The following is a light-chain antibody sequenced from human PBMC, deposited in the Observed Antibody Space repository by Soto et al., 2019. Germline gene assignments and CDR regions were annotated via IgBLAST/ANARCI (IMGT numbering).Light chain of an antibody. V-gene: IGKV1-12*01. CDR1: QGISRW. J-gene: IGKJ5*01. CDR3: QQYYSYPIT. CDR2: TAS. Sequence: IQMTQSPSSVSASVGDRFTITCRASQGISRWLARYQQKPGKAPKLLIYTASRLQSGVPSRFSGSGSGTEFTLTINSLQPDDFATYYCQQYYSYPITFGQGTRLEIK.